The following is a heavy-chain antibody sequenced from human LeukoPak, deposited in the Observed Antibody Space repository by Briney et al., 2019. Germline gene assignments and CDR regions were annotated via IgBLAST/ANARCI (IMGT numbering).Heavy chain of an antibody. D-gene: IGHD1-1*01. CDR1: GFTFSSYS. Sequence: PGGSLRLSCAASGFTFSSYSMNWVRQAQGKGLEWVSSISSSSSYIYYADSVKGRFTISRDNAKNSLYLQMNSLRAEDTAVYYCARHANGYYFDYWGQGTLVTVSS. CDR2: ISSSSSYI. CDR3: ARHANGYYFDY. V-gene: IGHV3-21*01. J-gene: IGHJ4*02.